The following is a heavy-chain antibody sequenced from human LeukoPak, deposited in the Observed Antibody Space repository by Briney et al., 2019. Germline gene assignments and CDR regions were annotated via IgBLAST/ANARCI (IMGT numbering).Heavy chain of an antibody. V-gene: IGHV3-48*03. J-gene: IGHJ4*02. CDR3: AREAHYYGSGSLDY. CDR2: ISSRGSTI. Sequence: GGSLRLSCEASGFTFSSYEMNWVRQAPGKGLEWVSYISSRGSTIYYADSVKGRFTISRDNAKSSLYLQMNSLRAEDTAVYYCAREAHYYGSGSLDYWGQGTLVTVSS. D-gene: IGHD3-10*01. CDR1: GFTFSSYE.